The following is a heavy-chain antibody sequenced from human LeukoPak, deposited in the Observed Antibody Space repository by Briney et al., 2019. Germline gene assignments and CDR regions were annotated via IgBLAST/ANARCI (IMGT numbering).Heavy chain of an antibody. CDR3: AKDASPATTVTTHYYYCYMDV. J-gene: IGHJ6*03. CDR2: IHFDGSDK. V-gene: IGHV3-30*02. D-gene: IGHD4-17*01. Sequence: GGSLRLSCAPSGFPFTDYGMHWVRQAPGKGLEWVTFIHFDGSDKYYADSVKGRFTVSRDNSKNTLYLQMNSLRIEDTAVYYCAKDASPATTVTTHYYYCYMDVWGKGTTVTVSS. CDR1: GFPFTDYG.